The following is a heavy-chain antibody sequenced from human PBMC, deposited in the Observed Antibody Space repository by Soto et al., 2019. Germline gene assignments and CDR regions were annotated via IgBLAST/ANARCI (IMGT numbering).Heavy chain of an antibody. J-gene: IGHJ5*02. D-gene: IGHD1-20*01. V-gene: IGHV4-34*01. CDR1: GGSFSGYY. CDR2: INHSGST. Sequence: SETLSLTCAVYGGSFSGYYWSWIRQPPGKGLEWIGEINHSGSTNYNPSLKSRVTISVDTSKNQFSLKLSSVTAADTAVYYRARYTSRRWFDPWGQGTQVTVSS. CDR3: ARYTSRRWFDP.